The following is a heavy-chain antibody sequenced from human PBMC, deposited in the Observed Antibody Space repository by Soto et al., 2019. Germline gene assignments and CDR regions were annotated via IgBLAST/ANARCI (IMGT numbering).Heavy chain of an antibody. V-gene: IGHV3-15*01. CDR2: IKSKSDGGTT. J-gene: IGHJ4*02. D-gene: IGHD3-10*01. Sequence: EVPLVESGGGLVKPGGSLRLSCAASGFTFSNVWMNWVRQAPGKGLEWVGRIKSKSDGGTTDYAAPVKGRFTISRDESKNTLYLKMNSLKTEDTAVYYCTTVGYYGSGSYLAPYFNYWGQGTLVTVSS. CDR3: TTVGYYGSGSYLAPYFNY. CDR1: GFTFSNVW.